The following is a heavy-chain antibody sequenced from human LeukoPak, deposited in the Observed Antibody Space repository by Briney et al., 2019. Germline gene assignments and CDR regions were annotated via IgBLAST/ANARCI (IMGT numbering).Heavy chain of an antibody. J-gene: IGHJ4*02. CDR3: AKNWLTAKTIDY. Sequence: GGSLRLSCAASGFTFSSYAMSWVRQAPGRGLEWVSTVSGGGGSTFYADSVKGRFTISRDKSKNTVYLQMNSLRAEDTAVYYCAKNWLTAKTIDYWGQGTLVTVSS. V-gene: IGHV3-23*01. D-gene: IGHD2-21*02. CDR1: GFTFSSYA. CDR2: VSGGGGST.